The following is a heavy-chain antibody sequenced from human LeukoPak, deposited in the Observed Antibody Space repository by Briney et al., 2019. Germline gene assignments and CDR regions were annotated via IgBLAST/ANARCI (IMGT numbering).Heavy chain of an antibody. V-gene: IGHV3-74*01. CDR3: ARGVRGYSGYQFDY. Sequence: GGSLRLSCAASGFTFSTYWMHWVRQAPGKGLVWVSRINSDGSRTNYADSVKGRITISRDNAKNTLYLQMNSLRAEDTAVYYCARGVRGYSGYQFDYWGQGTLVTVSS. J-gene: IGHJ4*02. D-gene: IGHD5-12*01. CDR2: INSDGSRT. CDR1: GFTFSTYW.